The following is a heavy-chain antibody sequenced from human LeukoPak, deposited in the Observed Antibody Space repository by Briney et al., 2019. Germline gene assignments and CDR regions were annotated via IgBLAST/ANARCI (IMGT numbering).Heavy chain of an antibody. J-gene: IGHJ4*02. CDR3: ARVGDSNPYYFDY. Sequence: PSETLSLTCAVSGGSISSSNWWSWVRQPPGKGLEWIGEIYHSGSTNYNPSLKSRVTISVDTSKNQFSLKLSSVTAADTAVYYCARVGDSNPYYFDYWGQGTLVTVSS. CDR1: GGSISSSNW. D-gene: IGHD5-12*01. V-gene: IGHV4-4*02. CDR2: IYHSGST.